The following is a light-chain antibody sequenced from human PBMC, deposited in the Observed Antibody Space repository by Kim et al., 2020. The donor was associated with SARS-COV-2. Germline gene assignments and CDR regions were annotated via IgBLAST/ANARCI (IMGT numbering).Light chain of an antibody. CDR3: QAWESSTGNGV. V-gene: IGLV3-1*01. CDR1: KLGVIY. Sequence: PAQEHSVSSSGDKLGVIYATGHQQKPDQAQVLVMFQGSKRTSPIPERFSGSRSGNTDTLTLSGTKAVDEAEDYCQAWESSTGNGVFGGGTKLTIL. J-gene: IGLJ3*02. CDR2: QGS.